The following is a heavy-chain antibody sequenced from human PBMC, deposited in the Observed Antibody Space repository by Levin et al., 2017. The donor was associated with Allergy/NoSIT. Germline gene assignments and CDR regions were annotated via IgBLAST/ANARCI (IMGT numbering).Heavy chain of an antibody. CDR1: GFTFSSYS. Sequence: GGSLRLSCAVSGFTFSSYSMNWVRQAPGKGLEWVSSISTSSNYIYYADSLRGRITISRDNAKNSLYLQMNSLRAEDTAVYYCARANGGKALDIWGQGTMVTVSS. CDR2: ISTSSNYI. V-gene: IGHV3-21*01. D-gene: IGHD4-23*01. J-gene: IGHJ3*02. CDR3: ARANGGKALDI.